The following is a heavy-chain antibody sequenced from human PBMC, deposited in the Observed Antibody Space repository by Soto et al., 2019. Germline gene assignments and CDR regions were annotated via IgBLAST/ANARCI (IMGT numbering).Heavy chain of an antibody. Sequence: ASVKVSCKASGYTFTSYYMHWVRQAPGQGLEWMGIINPSGGSTSYAQKFQGRVTMTRDTSTSTVYMELSSLRSEDTAVYYCARDEGYCSGGSCNWFDPWGQGTLVNVYS. J-gene: IGHJ5*02. CDR2: INPSGGST. CDR3: ARDEGYCSGGSCNWFDP. CDR1: GYTFTSYY. V-gene: IGHV1-46*01. D-gene: IGHD2-15*01.